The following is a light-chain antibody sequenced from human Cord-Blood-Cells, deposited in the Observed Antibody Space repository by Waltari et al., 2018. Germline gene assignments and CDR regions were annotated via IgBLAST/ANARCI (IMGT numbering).Light chain of an antibody. J-gene: IGKJ5*01. V-gene: IGKV1-9*01. CDR2: AAS. Sequence: DIQLTQSPSFLSASVADSVTITCRASQGISSYLAWYQQKPGKAPKLLIYAASTLQSGVPSRFSGSGSGTEFTLTISSLQPEDFATYYCQQLNSYPITFGQGTRLEIK. CDR1: QGISSY. CDR3: QQLNSYPIT.